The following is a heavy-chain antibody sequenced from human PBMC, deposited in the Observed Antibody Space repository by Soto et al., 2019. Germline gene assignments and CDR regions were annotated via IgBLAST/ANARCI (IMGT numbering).Heavy chain of an antibody. CDR1: GFTFSSYA. CDR2: ISYDGSNK. Sequence: GGSLRLSCAASGFTFSSYAMHWVRQAPGKGLEWVAVISYDGSNKYYADSVKGRFTISRDNSKNTLYLQMNSLRAEDTAMYYCARDLYSSSYYGMDVWGQGTTVTVSS. CDR3: ARDLYSSSYYGMDV. V-gene: IGHV3-30-3*01. J-gene: IGHJ6*02. D-gene: IGHD6-13*01.